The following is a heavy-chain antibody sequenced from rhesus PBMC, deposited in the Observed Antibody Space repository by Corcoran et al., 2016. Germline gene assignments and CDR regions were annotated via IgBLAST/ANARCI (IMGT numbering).Heavy chain of an antibody. CDR2: ISDTVKTI. CDR1: GFTFISYD. CDR3: ARDVEYYNIWTGYSFFDY. J-gene: IGHJ4*01. V-gene: IGHV3-136*01. D-gene: IGHD3-3*01. Sequence: EVQLVESGGGLVQPGGSLRLSCAASGFTFISYDMSWVRKAPGKGLEWVSYISDTVKTIYYAYSVKVLFTISRDNAKNSLYLQMNSRKTEDTAVYYCARDVEYYNIWTGYSFFDYWGQGVLVTVSS.